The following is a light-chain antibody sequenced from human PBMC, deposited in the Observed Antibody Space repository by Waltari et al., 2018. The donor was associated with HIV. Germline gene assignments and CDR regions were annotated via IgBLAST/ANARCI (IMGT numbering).Light chain of an antibody. CDR1: SGSVSTSYY. CDR3: VLYMGSGIGV. CDR2: STN. J-gene: IGLJ3*02. Sequence: QTVVTQEPSFSVSPGGIVTLTCGLSSGSVSTSYYPSWYQQTPGQAPRTLIYSTNTRSSGVPDRFSGSILGNKAALTITGAQADDESDYYCVLYMGSGIGVFGGGTKLTVL. V-gene: IGLV8-61*01.